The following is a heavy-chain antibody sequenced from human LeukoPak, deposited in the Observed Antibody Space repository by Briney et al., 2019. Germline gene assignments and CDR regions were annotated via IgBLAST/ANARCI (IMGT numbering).Heavy chain of an antibody. CDR1: GLTFSSYG. CDR3: ARDSTYYDFWSGYSNGMDV. Sequence: GGSLRLSCAASGLTFSSYGMHWVRQAPGKGLEWVAVIWYDGSNKYYADSVKGRFTISRDNSKNTLYLQMNSLRAEDTAVYYCARDSTYYDFWSGYSNGMDVWGQGTTVTVSS. V-gene: IGHV3-33*01. J-gene: IGHJ6*02. D-gene: IGHD3-3*01. CDR2: IWYDGSNK.